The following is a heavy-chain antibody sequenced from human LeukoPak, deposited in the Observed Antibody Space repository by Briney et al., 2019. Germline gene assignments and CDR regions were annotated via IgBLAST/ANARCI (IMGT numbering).Heavy chain of an antibody. J-gene: IGHJ4*02. D-gene: IGHD2-2*01. CDR3: ARGVPAAVTNYFDY. CDR1: DGSINSYY. V-gene: IGHV4-59*01. CDR2: IYYNGNT. Sequence: SETLSLTCSVSDGSINSYYWNWLQRPPGKGLEWIGYIYYNGNTNYSPSLKSRVTMSVDTSKNLFSLKVSSVTAADTAVYYCARGVPAAVTNYFDYWGQGTLVTVSS.